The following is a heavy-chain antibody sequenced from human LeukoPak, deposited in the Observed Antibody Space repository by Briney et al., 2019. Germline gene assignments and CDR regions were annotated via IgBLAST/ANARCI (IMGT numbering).Heavy chain of an antibody. CDR1: GFTFSSYE. V-gene: IGHV3-48*03. CDR2: ISSSGSTI. CDR3: ARGVITSPVDY. Sequence: GGSLRLSCAASGFTFSSYEMNWVRQAPGKGLEWVSYISSSGSTIYYADSVKGRFTISRDNAKNSLYLQMNSLRAEDTAVYYCARGVITSPVDYWGQGTLVTVSS. J-gene: IGHJ4*02. D-gene: IGHD3-22*01.